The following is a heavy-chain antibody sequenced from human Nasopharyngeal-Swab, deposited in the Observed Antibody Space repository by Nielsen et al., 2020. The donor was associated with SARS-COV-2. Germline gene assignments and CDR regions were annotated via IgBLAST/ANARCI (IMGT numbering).Heavy chain of an antibody. Sequence: GGSLRLSCAVSGFTFSAYALSWVRQAPGKGLEWVSGISVSGGNTYYADSVAGRLTISRDNSNSRLFLQINSLRAEDTAVYYCARASWGLSVFDRWGQGTLVTVSS. D-gene: IGHD3-16*01. CDR3: ARASWGLSVFDR. CDR1: GFTFSAYA. CDR2: ISVSGGNT. V-gene: IGHV3-23*01. J-gene: IGHJ4*02.